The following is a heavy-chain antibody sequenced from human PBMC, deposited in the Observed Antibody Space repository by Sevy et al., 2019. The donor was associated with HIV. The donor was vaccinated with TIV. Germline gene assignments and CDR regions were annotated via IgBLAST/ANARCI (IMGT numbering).Heavy chain of an antibody. Sequence: ASVKVSCKASGYTFTSYGISWVRQAPGQGLEWMGGISAYNGNTNYAQKLQGRVTMTTDTSTSTAYMELRSLRSDDTAVYYCARDPYDILTGYYNDLDLVEAYYYYYGMDVWGQGTTVTVSS. V-gene: IGHV1-18*01. D-gene: IGHD3-9*01. CDR3: ARDPYDILTGYYNDLDLVEAYYYYYGMDV. CDR2: ISAYNGNT. CDR1: GYTFTSYG. J-gene: IGHJ6*02.